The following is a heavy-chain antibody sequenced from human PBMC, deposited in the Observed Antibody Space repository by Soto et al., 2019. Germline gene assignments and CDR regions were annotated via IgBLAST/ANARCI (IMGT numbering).Heavy chain of an antibody. CDR1: GYTFTDYW. CDR2: IYPGDSDT. CDR3: SRDISIFRHYYYARDV. J-gene: IGHJ6*02. D-gene: IGHD3-3*02. Sequence: GESMKISCKGSGYTFTDYWIGWVRQLPGKGLEWMGIIYPGDSDTRYSPSFQGQVTITADKSTSTAYLQWNTLKASDTAMYYCSRDISIFRHYYYARDVWGQGTTVTVSS. V-gene: IGHV5-51*01.